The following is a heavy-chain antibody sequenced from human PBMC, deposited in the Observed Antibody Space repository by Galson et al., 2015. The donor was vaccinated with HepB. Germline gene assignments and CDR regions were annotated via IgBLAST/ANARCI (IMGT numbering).Heavy chain of an antibody. J-gene: IGHJ3*02. CDR2: TYYRSKWYN. V-gene: IGHV6-1*01. CDR1: GDSVSSNSAA. Sequence: CAISGDSVSSNSAAWNWIRQSPSRGLEWLGRTYYRSKWYNDYAVSVKSRITINPDTSKNQFSLQLNSVTPEDTAVYYCAREEDTAMVTDDAFDIWGQGTMVTLSS. CDR3: AREEDTAMVTDDAFDI. D-gene: IGHD5-18*01.